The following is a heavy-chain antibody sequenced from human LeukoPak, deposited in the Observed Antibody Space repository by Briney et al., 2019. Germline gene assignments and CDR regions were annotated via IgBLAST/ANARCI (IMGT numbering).Heavy chain of an antibody. CDR2: INHSGST. V-gene: IGHV4-34*01. CDR3: ARIQYYTYGFDY. Sequence: SETLSLTCAVYGGSFSGYYWSWIRQPPGKGLEWIGEINHSGSTNYNPSLKSRVTISVDTSKNQFSLKMTSVTAADTAVYFCARIQYYTYGFDYWGQGTLVTVSS. J-gene: IGHJ4*02. CDR1: GGSFSGYY. D-gene: IGHD5-18*01.